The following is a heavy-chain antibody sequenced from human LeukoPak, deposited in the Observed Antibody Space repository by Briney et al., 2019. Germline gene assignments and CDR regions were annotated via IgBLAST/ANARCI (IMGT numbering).Heavy chain of an antibody. J-gene: IGHJ5*02. V-gene: IGHV3-21*01. CDR1: GFTFSSYS. Sequence: GALRLSCAASGFTFSSYSMNWVRQAPGKGLEWVSSISSSSSYIYYADSVKGRFTISRDNANNSLYLQMNSLRAEDTAVYYCTRDKDILTYSNWFDPWGQGTLVTVSS. CDR2: ISSSSSYI. D-gene: IGHD3-9*01. CDR3: TRDKDILTYSNWFDP.